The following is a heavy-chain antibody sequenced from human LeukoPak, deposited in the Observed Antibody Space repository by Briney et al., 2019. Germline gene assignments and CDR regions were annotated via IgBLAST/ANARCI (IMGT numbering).Heavy chain of an antibody. CDR3: ARDGITMVRGVTSHFDY. CDR2: ISSSSSYI. V-gene: IGHV3-21*01. CDR1: GFTFSSYG. Sequence: GGSLRLSCAASGFTFSSYGMNWVRQAPGKGLEWVSSISSSSSYIYYADSVKGRFTISRDNAKNSLYLQMNSLRAEDTAVYYCARDGITMVRGVTSHFDYWGQGTLVTVSS. J-gene: IGHJ4*02. D-gene: IGHD3-10*01.